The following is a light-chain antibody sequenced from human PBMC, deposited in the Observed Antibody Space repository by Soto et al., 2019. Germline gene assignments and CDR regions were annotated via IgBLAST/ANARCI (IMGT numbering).Light chain of an antibody. Sequence: EIVLTQSPGTLSLSPGERAALSCRASETVNTNCLVWYQQIPGQAPRLLIYGASSRASGIPARFSGSGSGTDFTLTISRLEPEDFAIYDCQQCGSSPLTFGGGTKVEIK. CDR1: ETVNTNC. J-gene: IGKJ4*01. V-gene: IGKV3-20*01. CDR2: GAS. CDR3: QQCGSSPLT.